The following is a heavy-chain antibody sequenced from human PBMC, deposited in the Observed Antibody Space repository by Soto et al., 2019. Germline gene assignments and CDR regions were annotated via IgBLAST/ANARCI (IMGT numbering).Heavy chain of an antibody. D-gene: IGHD2-2*01. Sequence: QVQLVQSGAEVKKPGSSVKVSCKASGGTFSSYAISWVRQAPGQGLEWMGGIIPISETTNYAQKFQGRVTITADESKSTAYMELSSLRSEDTAVYYCVRSQGSSTSLEIYYYYSYGMDVWGQGTTVTVSS. CDR3: VRSQGSSTSLEIYYYYSYGMDV. V-gene: IGHV1-69*01. CDR1: GGTFSSYA. CDR2: IIPISETT. J-gene: IGHJ6*02.